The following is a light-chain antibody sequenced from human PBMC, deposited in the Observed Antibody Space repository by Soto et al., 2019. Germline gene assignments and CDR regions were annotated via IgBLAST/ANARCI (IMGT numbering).Light chain of an antibody. CDR2: GAS. J-gene: IGKJ2*01. V-gene: IGKV3-20*01. CDR1: QSVNSDF. Sequence: EIVLTQSPGTLSLSPGERATLSCRASQSVNSDFLAWYKQRPGQAPRLLIYGASNRATDIPDRFSGSGSGTDFTLTISRLEPEDFAVYYCQQYGSSPRTFGQGTKLEIK. CDR3: QQYGSSPRT.